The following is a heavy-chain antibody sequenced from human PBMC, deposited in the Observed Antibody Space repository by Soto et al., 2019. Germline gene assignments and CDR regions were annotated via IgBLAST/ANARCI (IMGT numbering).Heavy chain of an antibody. V-gene: IGHV4-39*01. D-gene: IGHD3-3*01. CDR1: GGSISSSSYY. Sequence: LSLTCTVSGGSISSSSYYWGWIRQPPGKGLEWIGSIYYSGSTYYNPSLKSRVTISVDTSKNQFSLKLSSVTAADTAVYYCARHPAYYDFWSGYSTGAFDIWGQGTMVTVSS. CDR2: IYYSGST. J-gene: IGHJ3*02. CDR3: ARHPAYYDFWSGYSTGAFDI.